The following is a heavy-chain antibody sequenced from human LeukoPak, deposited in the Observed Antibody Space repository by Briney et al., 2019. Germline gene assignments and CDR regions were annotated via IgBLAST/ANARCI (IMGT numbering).Heavy chain of an antibody. CDR3: GSQFYDSSGYYFQH. J-gene: IGHJ1*01. V-gene: IGHV4-39*02. CDR1: GGSISSRSYY. D-gene: IGHD3-22*01. CDR2: IYSSGST. Sequence: PSETLSLTCTVSGGSISSRSYYWGWIRQPPGKGREWIANIYSSGSTYQNPSLKSRVTISVDTSKTHFSLKLSSLTAADTAVYYRGSQFYDSSGYYFQHWGQGTLVTVSS.